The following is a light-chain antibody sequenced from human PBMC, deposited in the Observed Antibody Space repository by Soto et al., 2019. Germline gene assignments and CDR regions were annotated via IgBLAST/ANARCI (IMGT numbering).Light chain of an antibody. J-gene: IGLJ1*01. V-gene: IGLV2-14*01. CDR3: FSFTPGWTHV. CDR2: EVS. Sequence: QSALTQPASVSGSPGQSITISCTGSSSDIGAYNYVSWFQQYPGKAPKLIISEVSNRPSGVSNRFSGSKSGTAASLTISGLQTEDEADYFCFSFTPGWTHVFGTGTKLTVL. CDR1: SSDIGAYNY.